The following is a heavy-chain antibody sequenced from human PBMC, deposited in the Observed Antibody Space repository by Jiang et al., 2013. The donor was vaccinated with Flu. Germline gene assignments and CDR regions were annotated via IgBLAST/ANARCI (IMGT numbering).Heavy chain of an antibody. D-gene: IGHD6-13*01. CDR2: IDPSDSYT. Sequence: GAEVKKPGESLRISCKGSGYSFTSYWISWVRQMPGKGLEWMGRIDPSDSYTNYSPSFQGHVTISADKSISTAYLQWSSLKASDTAMYYCAGPAGRAAAGTDDKYYYYGMDVWGQGTTVTVSS. V-gene: IGHV5-10-1*01. CDR3: AGPAGRAAAGTDDKYYYYGMDV. CDR1: GYSFTSYW. J-gene: IGHJ6*02.